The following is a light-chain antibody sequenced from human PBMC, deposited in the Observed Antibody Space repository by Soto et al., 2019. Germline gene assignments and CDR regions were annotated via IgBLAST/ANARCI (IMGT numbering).Light chain of an antibody. Sequence: QAVVTQPPSVSGAPGQRVSISCTGSSSNIGAGHDVHWYQQVPGTAPKLLTYGNNNRPSGVPDRFSASKSGTSASLAISGLQAEDEADYYCHSYDSSLSGFYVFGTGTKLTVL. CDR2: GNN. J-gene: IGLJ1*01. V-gene: IGLV1-40*01. CDR1: SSNIGAGHD. CDR3: HSYDSSLSGFYV.